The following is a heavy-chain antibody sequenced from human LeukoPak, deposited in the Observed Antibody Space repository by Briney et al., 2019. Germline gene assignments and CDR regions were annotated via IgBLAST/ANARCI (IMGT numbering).Heavy chain of an antibody. D-gene: IGHD1-26*01. CDR1: GGSISGHF. CDR3: ARGGASSRYFGY. CDR2: VSYSGVT. J-gene: IGHJ4*02. V-gene: IGHV4-59*11. Sequence: SETLSLTCTVSGGSISGHFWSWIRQPPGKGLEWIGFVSYSGVTNYSPSFNGRVTISLDTSKSQFSLNLNSVTAADTAVYFCARGGASSRYFGYWGQGTLVTVSS.